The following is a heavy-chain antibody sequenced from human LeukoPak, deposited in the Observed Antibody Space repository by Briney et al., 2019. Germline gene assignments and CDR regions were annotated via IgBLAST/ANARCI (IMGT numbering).Heavy chain of an antibody. Sequence: GGSLRLSCAASGFTLSSYSMNWVRQAPGKGLEWVSYISSSSSTIYYADSVKGRFTISRDNAKNSLYLQMNSLRAEDTAVYYCARNWRDSSGYYPTHFDYWGQGTLVTVSS. CDR3: ARNWRDSSGYYPTHFDY. CDR2: ISSSSSTI. D-gene: IGHD3-22*01. CDR1: GFTLSSYS. V-gene: IGHV3-48*04. J-gene: IGHJ4*02.